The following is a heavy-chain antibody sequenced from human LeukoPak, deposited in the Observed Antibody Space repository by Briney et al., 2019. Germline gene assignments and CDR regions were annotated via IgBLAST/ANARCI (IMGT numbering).Heavy chain of an antibody. CDR1: GFTFSAHY. Sequence: GGSLRLSCAASGFTFSAHYLDWVRQAPGKGLEWVGRSRNKANSYTTEYAASVRGRFTISRDDSKNSLYLQMNNLRAEDTAVYYCARDQGMTGAFDFWGQGTVVTVSS. J-gene: IGHJ3*01. CDR2: SRNKANSYTT. V-gene: IGHV3-72*01. CDR3: ARDQGMTGAFDF.